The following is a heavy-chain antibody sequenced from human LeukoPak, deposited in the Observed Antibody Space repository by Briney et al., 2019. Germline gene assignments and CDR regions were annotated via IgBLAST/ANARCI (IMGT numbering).Heavy chain of an antibody. J-gene: IGHJ4*02. V-gene: IGHV3-23*01. CDR2: ISGSGGST. D-gene: IGHD1-14*01. CDR3: AKDHPSGYYFDY. Sequence: VGSLRLSCAASGFTFSTYARSWVRQAPGKGLEWVSAISGSGGSTFNADSVKGRFTISRDNSKNTLFLQMNSPRAEDTAIYYCAKDHPSGYYFDYWGQGTLVTVSS. CDR1: GFTFSTYA.